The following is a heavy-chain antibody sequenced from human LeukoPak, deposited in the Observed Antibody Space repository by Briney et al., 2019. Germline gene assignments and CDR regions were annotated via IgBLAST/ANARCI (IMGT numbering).Heavy chain of an antibody. Sequence: GGSLRLSCAASGFTFSDYYMSWIRQAPGKGLEWVSYISSSGSTIYYADSVKGRFTISRDNAKNSLYLQMNSLRAEDTAVYYCARQREDFYCDSSGYYYFDSWGQGTLVTVSS. D-gene: IGHD3-22*01. CDR3: ARQREDFYCDSSGYYYFDS. CDR1: GFTFSDYY. V-gene: IGHV3-11*01. J-gene: IGHJ4*02. CDR2: ISSSGSTI.